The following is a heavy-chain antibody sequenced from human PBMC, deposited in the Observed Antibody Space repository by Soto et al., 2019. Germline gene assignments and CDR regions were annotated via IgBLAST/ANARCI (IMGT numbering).Heavy chain of an antibody. CDR2: VSASGGSP. D-gene: IGHD2-2*01. Sequence: EVQLLESGGGLVQPGGSLRLSCVASGFTLNKYAMSWFRQAPGKGLEWVSAVSASGGSPYYADSVKGRFTISRDNSRNKLYLQMNSLRAEDTAVDYCAKDRSSTSCYAFDYWGQGTLVIVSS. J-gene: IGHJ4*02. CDR1: GFTLNKYA. V-gene: IGHV3-23*01. CDR3: AKDRSSTSCYAFDY.